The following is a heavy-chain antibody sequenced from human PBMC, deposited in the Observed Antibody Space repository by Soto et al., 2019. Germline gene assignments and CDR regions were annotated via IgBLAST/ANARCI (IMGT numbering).Heavy chain of an antibody. Sequence: GGSLRLSCAASGFTFSSYAMSWVRQAPGKGLEWVSAISGSGGSTYYADSVKGRFTISRDNSKNTLYLQMNSLRAEDTAVYYCAKDLVPAAKFSFMTTVTTARLYYFDYWGQGTLVTVSS. CDR2: ISGSGGST. D-gene: IGHD4-4*01. J-gene: IGHJ4*02. CDR3: AKDLVPAAKFSFMTTVTTARLYYFDY. CDR1: GFTFSSYA. V-gene: IGHV3-23*01.